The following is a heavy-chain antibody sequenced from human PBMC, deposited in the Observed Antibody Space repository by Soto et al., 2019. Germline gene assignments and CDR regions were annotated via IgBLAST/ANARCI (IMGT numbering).Heavy chain of an antibody. J-gene: IGHJ6*02. CDR2: IKQDGSEK. CDR1: GFTFSSYW. Sequence: GGSLRLSCAASGFTFSSYWMSWVRQAPGKGLEWVANIKQDGSEKYYVDSVKGRFTISRDNAKNSLYLQMNSLRAEDTAVYYCARDSGSYTRGFYYYGMDVWGQGTTVTVSS. CDR3: ARDSGSYTRGFYYYGMDV. D-gene: IGHD1-26*01. V-gene: IGHV3-7*01.